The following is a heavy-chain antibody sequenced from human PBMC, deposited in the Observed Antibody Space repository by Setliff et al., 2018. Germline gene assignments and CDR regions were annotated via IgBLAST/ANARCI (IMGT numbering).Heavy chain of an antibody. D-gene: IGHD4-4*01. CDR1: GRTFNNYA. Sequence: ASVKVSCKASGRTFNNYAINWVRQAPGQGLEWMGGIIPMFDKARYAQKFQGRVTITADESTTTVFMELSNLRSEDTAVYFCARGLSTDTDSWGQGTLVTVSS. V-gene: IGHV1-69*13. CDR3: ARGLSTDTDS. CDR2: IIPMFDKA. J-gene: IGHJ4*02.